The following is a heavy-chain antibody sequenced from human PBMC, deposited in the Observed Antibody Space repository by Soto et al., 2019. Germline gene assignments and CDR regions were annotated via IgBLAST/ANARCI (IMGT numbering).Heavy chain of an antibody. V-gene: IGHV4-31*03. CDR3: ARSAPFGVVINHYYYCSMDV. CDR2: IYYSGGT. J-gene: IGHJ6*03. D-gene: IGHD3-3*01. CDR1: GGSISSGGYY. Sequence: QVQLQESGPGLVKPSQTLSLTCTVSGGSISSGGYYWSWIRQHPGKGLEWIGYIYYSGGTYYNPSLKSRVTISVDQYQNQFYLKMRCVNVSDTAVYYCARSAPFGVVINHYYYCSMDVWGKGTTVPVSS.